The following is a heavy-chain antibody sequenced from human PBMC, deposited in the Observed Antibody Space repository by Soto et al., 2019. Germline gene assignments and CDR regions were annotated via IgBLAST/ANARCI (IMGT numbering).Heavy chain of an antibody. J-gene: IGHJ6*03. CDR3: ARDRRYCSSTSCYYYYYMDV. CDR2: IYYSGST. CDR1: GGSISSYY. V-gene: IGHV4-59*01. D-gene: IGHD2-2*01. Sequence: SETLSLTCTVSGGSISSYYWSWIRQPPGKGLDWIGYIYYSGSTNYNPSLKSRVTISVDTSKNQFSLKLSSVTAADTAVYYCARDRRYCSSTSCYYYYYMDVWGKGTAVTVSS.